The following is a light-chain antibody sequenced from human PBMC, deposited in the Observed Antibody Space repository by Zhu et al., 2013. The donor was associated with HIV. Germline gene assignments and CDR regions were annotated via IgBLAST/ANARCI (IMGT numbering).Light chain of an antibody. V-gene: IGKV3-20*01. Sequence: EVVLMQSPGTLSVSPGERATLSCRASQSVSSTYLAWYQQKPGQAPRLLIYGASTRATGIPARFSGSGSATEFTLTISGLQPEDFATYFCQQTFGSPWSFGRGT. CDR3: QQTFGSPWS. J-gene: IGKJ1*01. CDR1: QSVSSTY. CDR2: GAS.